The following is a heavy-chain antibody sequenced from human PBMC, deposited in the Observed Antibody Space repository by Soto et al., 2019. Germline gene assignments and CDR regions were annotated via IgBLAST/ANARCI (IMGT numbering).Heavy chain of an antibody. CDR1: GYTFTGYY. CDR3: ARHYDSSGYYPGY. Sequence: PSVKVSCKASGYTFTGYYTHWVRQAPGQGLEWMGWINPNSGGTNYAQKFQGRVTMTRDTSISTAYMELSRLRSDDTAVYYCARHYDSSGYYPGYWGQGTLVTVSS. J-gene: IGHJ4*02. CDR2: INPNSGGT. V-gene: IGHV1-2*02. D-gene: IGHD3-22*01.